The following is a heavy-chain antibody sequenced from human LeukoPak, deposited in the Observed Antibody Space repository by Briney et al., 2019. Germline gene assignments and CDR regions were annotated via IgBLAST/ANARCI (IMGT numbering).Heavy chain of an antibody. CDR1: GFIVSTNY. V-gene: IGHV3-66*04. J-gene: IGHJ4*02. CDR2: IYANGVT. Sequence: GGSLRLSCAASGFIVSTNYMSWVRQAPGKGLEWVSSIYANGVTYYADSVKGRFTTSRANSKNTVYLQMNSLRADDTSVYYCARQISANTTFVYWGRGTQVTVSS. CDR3: ARQISANTTFVY. D-gene: IGHD2/OR15-2a*01.